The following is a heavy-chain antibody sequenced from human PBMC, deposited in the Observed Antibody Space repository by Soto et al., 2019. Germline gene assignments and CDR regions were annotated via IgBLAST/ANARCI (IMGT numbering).Heavy chain of an antibody. CDR1: GFTFTNSA. J-gene: IGHJ4*02. CDR3: ARDPGGTDFAEWTYYFDY. D-gene: IGHD3-3*01. CDR2: IIVSSGNT. V-gene: IGHV1-58*01. Sequence: VKVSCKTSGFTFTNSAVQWVRQARGQRLEWIGWIIVSSGNTNYAQTLQGRVTITRDMSTGTAYMEVSSLRAEDTAVYYCARDPGGTDFAEWTYYFDYWGQGTLVTVSS.